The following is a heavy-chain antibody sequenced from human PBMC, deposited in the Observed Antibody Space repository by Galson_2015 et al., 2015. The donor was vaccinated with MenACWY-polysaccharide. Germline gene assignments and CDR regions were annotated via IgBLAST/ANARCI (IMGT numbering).Heavy chain of an antibody. J-gene: IGHJ4*02. V-gene: IGHV4-31*03. CDR1: GDSITSGGYF. CDR2: ISYDGGT. CDR3: ARVEKYSGSFYILY. Sequence: TLSLTCTVSGDSITSGGYFWSWIRQHPGKGLEWIASISYDGGTHYNPSLKSRVTISADTPNNQFSLKLSSVTAADTAVYYCARVEKYSGSFYILYWGQGTLVTVSS. D-gene: IGHD1-26*01.